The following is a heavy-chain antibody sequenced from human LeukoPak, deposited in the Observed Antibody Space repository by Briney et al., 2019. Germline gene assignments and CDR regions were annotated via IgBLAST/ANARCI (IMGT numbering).Heavy chain of an antibody. CDR1: GGSISSYY. Sequence: ASETLSLTCTVSGGSISSYYWSWIRQPPRKGLDWIGYVYYSGSTNYNPSLKSRVIISVDTSKNQFFLNLISVTAADTAVYYCARGTAQTVNTYAFDMWGQGTMVTVSS. J-gene: IGHJ3*02. CDR2: VYYSGST. CDR3: ARGTAQTVNTYAFDM. D-gene: IGHD4-17*01. V-gene: IGHV4-59*01.